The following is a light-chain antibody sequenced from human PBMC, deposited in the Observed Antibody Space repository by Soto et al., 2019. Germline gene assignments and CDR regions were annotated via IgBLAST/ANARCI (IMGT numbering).Light chain of an antibody. Sequence: EIAMTQSPATLSVSPGERATLSCRASQSVRSNLAWYQQTPGQAPRLLIYGVSTRATGIPGRFSGSGSGTEFTLTISSLQSEDFAVYYCQQYNNWTFGQGTRLEIK. CDR3: QQYNNWT. CDR2: GVS. J-gene: IGKJ5*01. V-gene: IGKV3-15*01. CDR1: QSVRSN.